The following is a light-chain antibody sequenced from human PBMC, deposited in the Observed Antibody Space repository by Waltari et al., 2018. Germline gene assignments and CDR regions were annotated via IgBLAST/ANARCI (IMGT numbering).Light chain of an antibody. CDR3: QQYSATPPT. Sequence: DIVMTQSPDSLAVSLGERATTHCKSSQSVISSFNNKNYLTWFQQKAGEPPKLLIYWASTRESGVPDRFSGSGSGTDFTLTISGLQAEDVAVYYCQQYSATPPTFGQGTKVEIK. CDR2: WAS. V-gene: IGKV4-1*01. J-gene: IGKJ1*01. CDR1: QSVISSFNNKNY.